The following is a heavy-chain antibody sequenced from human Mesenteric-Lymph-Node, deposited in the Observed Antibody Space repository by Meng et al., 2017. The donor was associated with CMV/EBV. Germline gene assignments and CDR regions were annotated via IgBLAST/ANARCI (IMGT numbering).Heavy chain of an antibody. CDR2: VSTDGSGA. J-gene: IGHJ3*01. CDR3: AVPTRYCRSTSCYDL. V-gene: IGHV3-74*01. Sequence: GESLKISCAASGFTFSSYWMHWVRQAPGKGLVWVSRVSTDGSGANYADTGKGRFTISRDNSQNTLYLQMNSLRAEDTAVYYCAVPTRYCRSTSCYDLWGHGTKVTVSS. CDR1: GFTFSSYW. D-gene: IGHD2-2*01.